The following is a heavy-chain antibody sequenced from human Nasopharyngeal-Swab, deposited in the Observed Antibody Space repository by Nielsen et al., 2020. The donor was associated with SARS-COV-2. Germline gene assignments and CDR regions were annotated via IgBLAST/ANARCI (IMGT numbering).Heavy chain of an antibody. CDR2: ITPSGGAT. D-gene: IGHD6-13*01. J-gene: IGHJ5*02. V-gene: IGHV1-46*01. Sequence: ASVKVSCKASGFTFSHYFMHWVRQAPGQRLEWMGVITPSGGATNYARKFRGRVTMTRDPSTSTVYLDLSSLKSEDTAVYFCASEPGGMAAPGKHFDPWGQGTLVTVSS. CDR3: ASEPGGMAAPGKHFDP. CDR1: GFTFSHYF.